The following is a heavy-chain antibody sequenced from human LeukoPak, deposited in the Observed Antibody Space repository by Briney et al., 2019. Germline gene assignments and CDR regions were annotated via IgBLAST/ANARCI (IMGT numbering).Heavy chain of an antibody. J-gene: IGHJ4*02. Sequence: EASVKVSCKASGGTFSSYAISWVRQAPGQGLEWMGGIIPIFGTANYAQKFQGRVTITADESTSTAYMELSSLRSEDTAVCYCARGKLGCSYCFDYWGQGTLVTVSS. CDR3: ARGKLGCSYCFDY. V-gene: IGHV1-69*13. CDR1: GGTFSSYA. CDR2: IIPIFGTA. D-gene: IGHD4/OR15-4a*01.